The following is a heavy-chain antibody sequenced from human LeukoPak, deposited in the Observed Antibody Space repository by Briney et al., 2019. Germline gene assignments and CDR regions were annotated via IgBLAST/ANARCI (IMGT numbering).Heavy chain of an antibody. D-gene: IGHD1-26*01. V-gene: IGHV4-39*01. CDR3: AGRKSDAFDI. J-gene: IGHJ3*02. CDR1: GGSISSSSYY. Sequence: SETLSLTCTVSGGSISSSSYYWGWIRQPPGKGLEWIGSIYYSGSTYYNPSLKSRVTISVDTSKNQFSLKLSSVTAADTAVYYCAGRKSDAFDIWGQGTMVTVSS. CDR2: IYYSGST.